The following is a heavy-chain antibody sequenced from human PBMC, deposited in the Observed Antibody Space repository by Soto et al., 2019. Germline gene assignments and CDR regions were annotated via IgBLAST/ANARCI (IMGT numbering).Heavy chain of an antibody. Sequence: PGGSLRLSCAASGFTFSSYSMSWVRQAPGKGLEWVSHITAVGGTTYYADSVKGRFTISRDSSRNTLYLQMNSLRAEDTALYYCAKCLQVNWNYDAFHIWGQGTMVTVS. D-gene: IGHD1-7*01. J-gene: IGHJ3*02. CDR3: AKCLQVNWNYDAFHI. CDR1: GFTFSSYS. CDR2: ITAVGGTT. V-gene: IGHV3-23*01.